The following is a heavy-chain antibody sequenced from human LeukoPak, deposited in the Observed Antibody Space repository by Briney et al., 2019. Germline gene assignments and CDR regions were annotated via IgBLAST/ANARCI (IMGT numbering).Heavy chain of an antibody. CDR1: GFIFGGYW. Sequence: GGSLRLSCAASGFIFGGYWMHWVRQAPGEGLVWVSRISSDGSDTNYADSVKGRFTISRDNAKNTLFLQMNSLRAEDTAVYYCGLIGGYAGYWGQGTPVTVSS. J-gene: IGHJ4*02. D-gene: IGHD5-12*01. V-gene: IGHV3-74*01. CDR2: ISSDGSDT. CDR3: GLIGGYAGY.